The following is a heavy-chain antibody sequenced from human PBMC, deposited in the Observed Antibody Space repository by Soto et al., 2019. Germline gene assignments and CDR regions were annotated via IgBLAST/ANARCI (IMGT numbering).Heavy chain of an antibody. D-gene: IGHD1-20*01. V-gene: IGHV4-34*01. CDR2: INHGGST. CDR3: ASISDHVGLDY. Sequence: PSETLSLTCAVYGGSLSGWYWSWIRQPPGKGLEWIGEINHGGSTRYKSSLKSRVSMSVDTSKNQFSLRLRSVTAADTAVYYCASISDHVGLDYWGQGILVTVSS. CDR1: GGSLSGWY. J-gene: IGHJ4*02.